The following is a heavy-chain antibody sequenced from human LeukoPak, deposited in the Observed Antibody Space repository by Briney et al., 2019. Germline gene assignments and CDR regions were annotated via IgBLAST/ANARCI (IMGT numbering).Heavy chain of an antibody. CDR1: GFIFSGYA. J-gene: IGHJ4*02. V-gene: IGHV3-23*01. CDR2: ISGSGAST. CDR3: AKGSRGYTNYYFDS. Sequence: GGSLRLSCASSGFIFSGYAMIWVRQAPGKGLELVSTISGSGASTFYADSVSGRFITSKDIPSNTVYLQMNSLRAEDTAVYYCAKGSRGYTNYYFDSWGQGTLVTVSS. D-gene: IGHD2-2*02.